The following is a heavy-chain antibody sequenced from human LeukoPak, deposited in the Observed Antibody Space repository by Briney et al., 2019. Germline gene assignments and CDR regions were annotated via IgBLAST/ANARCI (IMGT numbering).Heavy chain of an antibody. CDR3: ARVGPGYSSSWYENWFDP. J-gene: IGHJ5*02. D-gene: IGHD6-13*01. CDR2: IKQDGSEK. CDR1: GFTFSSYW. V-gene: IGHV3-7*01. Sequence: PGGSLRLSCAASGFTFSSYWMSWVRQAPGKGLEWVANIKQDGSEKYYVDSVKGRFTISRDNAKNSLYLQMNSLRAEDTAVYYCARVGPGYSSSWYENWFDPWGQGTLVTVSS.